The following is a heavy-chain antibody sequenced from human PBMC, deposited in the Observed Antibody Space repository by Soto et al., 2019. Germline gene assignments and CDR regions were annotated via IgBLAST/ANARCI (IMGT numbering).Heavy chain of an antibody. CDR1: GFTFSSYG. CDR3: AKDITMIVVAWYFAY. J-gene: IGHJ4*02. D-gene: IGHD3-22*01. V-gene: IGHV3-30*18. Sequence: QVQLVESGGGVVQPGRSLRLSCAASGFTFSSYGMHWVRQAPGKGLEWVAVISYDGSNKYYADSVKGRFTISRDNSKNTLYLQMNSRRAEDTAVYYCAKDITMIVVAWYFAYWGQGTLVTVSS. CDR2: ISYDGSNK.